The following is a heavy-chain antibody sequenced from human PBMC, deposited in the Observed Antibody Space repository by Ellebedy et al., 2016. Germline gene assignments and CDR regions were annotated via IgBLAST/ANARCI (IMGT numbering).Heavy chain of an antibody. V-gene: IGHV3-23*01. D-gene: IGHD3/OR15-3a*01. CDR2: ISGSGGST. Sequence: GGSLRLXCAGSGFTFSSYAMSWVRQAPGKGLEWVSSISGSGGSTNYADSVKGRFTISRDNSKNTLYLQLNSLRVEDTAVYYCAKVKVDFWTGQQSADFWYFDLWGRGTLVTVSS. J-gene: IGHJ2*01. CDR1: GFTFSSYA. CDR3: AKVKVDFWTGQQSADFWYFDL.